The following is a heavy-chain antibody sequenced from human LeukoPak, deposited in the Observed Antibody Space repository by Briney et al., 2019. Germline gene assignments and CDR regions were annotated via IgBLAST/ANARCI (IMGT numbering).Heavy chain of an antibody. D-gene: IGHD2-15*01. CDR3: AKDPSVVVAADY. CDR2: ISYDGSNK. CDR1: GFTFSSYG. V-gene: IGHV3-30*18. Sequence: GGSLRLSCAASGFTFSSYGMHWVRQAPGKGLEWVAAISYDGSNKYYADSVKGRFTISRDNSKNTLYLQMNSLRAEDTAVYYCAKDPSVVVAADYWGQGTLVTVSS. J-gene: IGHJ4*02.